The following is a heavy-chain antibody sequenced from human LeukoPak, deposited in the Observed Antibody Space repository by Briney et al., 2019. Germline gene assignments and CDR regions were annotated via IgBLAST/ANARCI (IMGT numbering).Heavy chain of an antibody. CDR2: IKQDGSEK. CDR3: ARHEYSSSWYGFDNYYYYYYMDV. Sequence: GGSLRLSCAASGFTFSSYWMSWVRQAPGKGLEWVANIKQDGSEKYYVDSVKGRFTISRDNAKNSLYLQMNSLRAEDTAVYYCARHEYSSSWYGFDNYYYYYYMDVWGKGTTVTISS. V-gene: IGHV3-7*01. D-gene: IGHD6-13*01. J-gene: IGHJ6*03. CDR1: GFTFSSYW.